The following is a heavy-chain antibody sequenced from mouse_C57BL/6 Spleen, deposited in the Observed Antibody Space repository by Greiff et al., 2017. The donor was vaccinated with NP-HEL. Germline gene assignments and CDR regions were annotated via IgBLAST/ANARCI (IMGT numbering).Heavy chain of an antibody. Sequence: EVMLVESGGGLVQPGGSLKLSCAASGFTFSDYGMAWVRQAPRKGPEWVAFISNLAYSIYYADTVTGRFTISRENAKNTLYLEMSSLRSEDTAMYYCARHNYGNLDYWGQGTTLTVSS. D-gene: IGHD2-1*01. CDR2: ISNLAYSI. CDR1: GFTFSDYG. J-gene: IGHJ2*01. V-gene: IGHV5-15*04. CDR3: ARHNYGNLDY.